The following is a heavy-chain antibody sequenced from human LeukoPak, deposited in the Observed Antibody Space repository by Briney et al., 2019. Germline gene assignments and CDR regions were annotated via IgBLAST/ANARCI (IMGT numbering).Heavy chain of an antibody. CDR1: GYTFTSYG. CDR2: ISAYSGNT. J-gene: IGHJ4*02. V-gene: IGHV1-18*01. CDR3: ARSRGSRYYDSSGYYLDY. D-gene: IGHD3-22*01. Sequence: ASVTVSCKASGYTFTSYGISWVRQAPGQGLKWMGWISAYSGNTNYAQKLQGRVTMTTDTSTSTAYMELRSLRSDDTAVYYCARSRGSRYYDSSGYYLDYWGQGTLVTVSS.